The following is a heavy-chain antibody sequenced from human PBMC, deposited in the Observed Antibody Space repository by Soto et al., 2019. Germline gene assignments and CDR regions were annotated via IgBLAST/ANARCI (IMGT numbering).Heavy chain of an antibody. CDR3: ARDTPRSYSGSYYEFDY. Sequence: PGGSLRLSCAASGFTFSSYGMHWVRQAPGKGLEWVAVIWYDGSNKYYADSVKGRFTISRDNSKNTLYLQMNSLRAEDTAVYYCARDTPRSYSGSYYEFDYWGQGTLVTVSS. CDR2: IWYDGSNK. V-gene: IGHV3-33*01. J-gene: IGHJ4*02. CDR1: GFTFSSYG. D-gene: IGHD1-26*01.